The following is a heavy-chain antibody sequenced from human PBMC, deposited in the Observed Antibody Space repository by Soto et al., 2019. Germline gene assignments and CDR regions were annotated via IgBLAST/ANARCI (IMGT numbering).Heavy chain of an antibody. Sequence: ASVKVSCKASGGTFSSYAISWVRQAPGQGLEWMGGIIPIFGTANYAQKFQGRVTITADESTSTAYMELSSLRSEDTAVYYCARDDPLGYCSSTSCRFDPWGQGTLVTVSS. J-gene: IGHJ5*02. CDR3: ARDDPLGYCSSTSCRFDP. CDR1: GGTFSSYA. D-gene: IGHD2-2*01. CDR2: IIPIFGTA. V-gene: IGHV1-69*13.